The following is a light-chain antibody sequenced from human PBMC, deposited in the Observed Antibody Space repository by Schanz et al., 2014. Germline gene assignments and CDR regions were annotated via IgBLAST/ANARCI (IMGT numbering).Light chain of an antibody. CDR1: TPNIGSNT. CDR2: TNN. Sequence: VLTQPPSASGTPGQRVTISCSGSTPNIGSNTINWYQQLPGTAPKLLIHTNNQRPSGVPDRFSASKSDTSASLAISGLQSEDEADYYCAPWDDSLNVVFGGGTMLTVL. V-gene: IGLV1-44*01. J-gene: IGLJ2*01. CDR3: APWDDSLNVV.